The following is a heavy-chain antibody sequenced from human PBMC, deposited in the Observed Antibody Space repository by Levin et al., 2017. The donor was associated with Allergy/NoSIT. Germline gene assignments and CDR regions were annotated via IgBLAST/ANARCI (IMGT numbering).Heavy chain of an antibody. D-gene: IGHD3-9*01. V-gene: IGHV6-1*01. CDR2: TYYRSRWYN. Sequence: SETLSLTCAISGDSVSGNSAAWNWIRQSPSRGLEWLGRTYYRSRWYNDYAVSVKGRIIINPDTSKNQVSLQLNSVTPADTGVYYCSRDPHYDIFTGHQPYGMDGCGQGTTVTVSS. CDR3: SRDPHYDIFTGHQPYGMDG. CDR1: GDSVSGNSAA. J-gene: IGHJ6*02.